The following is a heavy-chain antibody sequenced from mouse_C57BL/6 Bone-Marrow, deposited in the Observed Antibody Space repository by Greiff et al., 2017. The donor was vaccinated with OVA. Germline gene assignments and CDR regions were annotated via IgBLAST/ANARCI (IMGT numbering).Heavy chain of an antibody. CDR2: ISDGGSYT. Sequence: DVMLVESGGGLVKPGGSLKLSCAASGFTFSSYAMSWVRQTPEKRLEWVATISDGGSYTYYPDNVKGRFTISRDNAKNNLYLQMSHLKSEDTAMYYCARDPFLPLDYWGQGTTLTVSS. J-gene: IGHJ2*01. CDR1: GFTFSSYA. CDR3: ARDPFLPLDY. V-gene: IGHV5-4*01.